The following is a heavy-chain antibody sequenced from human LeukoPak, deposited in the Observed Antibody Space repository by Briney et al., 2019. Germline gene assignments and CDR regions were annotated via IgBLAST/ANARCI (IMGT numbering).Heavy chain of an antibody. CDR1: GFTFSI. Sequence: GGSLRLSCAASGFTFSIMSWVRQAPGQGLEWVSALAATGTDINTYYADSVKGRFTISRDRSKNTLYLQMNSLKTEDTAIYYCAKRAVTFDYWGQGTLVTVSS. V-gene: IGHV3-23*01. CDR2: LAATGTDINT. CDR3: AKRAVTFDY. J-gene: IGHJ4*02. D-gene: IGHD4-17*01.